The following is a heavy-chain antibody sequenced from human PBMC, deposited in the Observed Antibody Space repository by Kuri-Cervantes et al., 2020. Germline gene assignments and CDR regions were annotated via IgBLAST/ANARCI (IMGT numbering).Heavy chain of an antibody. J-gene: IGHJ6*02. Sequence: GGSLRLSCAASGFTFSSYAMSWVRQAPGKGLEWVSAISGSGGSTYYADSVKGRFTISRDNSKNTLYLQMNSLRAEDTAVYYCATGGTQSYYDILTGRGGPYYYGMDVWGQGTTVTVSS. CDR2: ISGSGGST. CDR3: ATGGTQSYYDILTGRGGPYYYGMDV. V-gene: IGHV3-23*01. D-gene: IGHD3-9*01. CDR1: GFTFSSYA.